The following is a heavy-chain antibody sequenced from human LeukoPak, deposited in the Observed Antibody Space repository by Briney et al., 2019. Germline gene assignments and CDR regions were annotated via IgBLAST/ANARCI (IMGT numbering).Heavy chain of an antibody. CDR2: INPNSGGT. CDR3: ASRLKEGSNCAEYFQH. CDR1: GYTFTGYY. D-gene: IGHD3-10*01. J-gene: IGHJ1*01. Sequence: GASVKVSCKASGYTFTGYYMHWVRQAPGQGLEWMGWINPNSGGTNYAQKFQGRVTMTRDTSISTAYMELSRLRSDDTAVYYCASRLKEGSNCAEYFQHWGQGTLVTVSS. V-gene: IGHV1-2*02.